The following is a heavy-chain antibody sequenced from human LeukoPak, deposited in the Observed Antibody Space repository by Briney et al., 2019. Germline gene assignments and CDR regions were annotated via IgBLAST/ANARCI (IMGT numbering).Heavy chain of an antibody. CDR2: INHSGSTS. CDR3: AREGFGELESGYYGMDV. D-gene: IGHD3-10*01. Sequence: PWETLSLTCAVYGESFSGYFWNWIRQPPGKGLEWIGEINHSGSTSNHNPSLKSRVTMSVDTSKNQFSLKLSSVTAADTAVYYCAREGFGELESGYYGMDVWGQGTTVTVSS. CDR1: GESFSGYF. V-gene: IGHV4-34*01. J-gene: IGHJ6*02.